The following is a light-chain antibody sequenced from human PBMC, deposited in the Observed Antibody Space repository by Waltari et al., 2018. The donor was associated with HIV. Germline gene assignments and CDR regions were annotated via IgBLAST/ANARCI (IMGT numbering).Light chain of an antibody. J-gene: IGLJ3*02. CDR3: AAWDVSLSGNWV. CDR2: RNN. CDR1: SSNIGSNY. V-gene: IGLV1-47*01. Sequence: SVLTQPPSASGPPGPRVTISCSGSSSNIGSNYLYWYQQFPGTTPKLLIYRNNQRPFGVPDRFSGSKSGTSASLAISGLRSEDEADYYCAAWDVSLSGNWVFGGGTKLTVL.